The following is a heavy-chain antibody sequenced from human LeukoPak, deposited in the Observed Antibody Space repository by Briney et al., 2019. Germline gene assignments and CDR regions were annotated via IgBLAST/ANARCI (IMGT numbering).Heavy chain of an antibody. CDR1: GGTFRSYA. Sequence: SVKVSCKASGGTFRSYAISWVRQATGQGLELMGRIIPIFGTTNYAQKFQGRVTITTDESTSTAYMELSSLRSEDTAVYYCASVTVTTWAPDGHMDVWGKGTTVTVSS. CDR2: IIPIFGTT. D-gene: IGHD4-11*01. V-gene: IGHV1-69*05. J-gene: IGHJ6*03. CDR3: ASVTVTTWAPDGHMDV.